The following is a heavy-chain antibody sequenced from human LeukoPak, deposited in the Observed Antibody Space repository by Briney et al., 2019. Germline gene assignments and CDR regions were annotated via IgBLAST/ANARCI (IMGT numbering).Heavy chain of an antibody. V-gene: IGHV3-30-3*01. D-gene: IGHD3-22*01. CDR3: ARAREWLLLPFDY. J-gene: IGHJ4*02. Sequence: GGSLRLSCAASGFTFSSYAMHWVRQAPGKGLEWVAVISYDGSNKYYADSVKGRFTISRDNSKNTLYLQMNSLRAEDTAVYYCARAREWLLLPFDYWGQGTLVTVSS. CDR2: ISYDGSNK. CDR1: GFTFSSYA.